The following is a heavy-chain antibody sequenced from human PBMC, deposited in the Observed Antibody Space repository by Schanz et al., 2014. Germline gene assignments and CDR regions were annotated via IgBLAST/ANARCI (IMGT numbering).Heavy chain of an antibody. CDR3: ARDRLAAQGIDS. V-gene: IGHV4-31*02. Sequence: WTWIRQHPGKGLEWVGYIYYSGGTYYSPSLKSRVSISLDTSKNQFSLNLSSVTAADTAVYYCARDRLAAQGIDSWGQGTLVTVSS. D-gene: IGHD6-6*01. CDR2: IYYSGGT. J-gene: IGHJ4*02.